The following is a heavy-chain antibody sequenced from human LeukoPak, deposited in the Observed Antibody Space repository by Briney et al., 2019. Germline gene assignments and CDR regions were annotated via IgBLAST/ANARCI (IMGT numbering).Heavy chain of an antibody. Sequence: GGSLRLSFAASGFTFSSYAMNWVSQAPGKGLEWVSGISGSGGSTFYADSVKGRFTISRDNSKNTLYLQMNSLRAEDTAVYYCAKTSYYDSSGYYFDPFDYWGQGTLVTVSS. CDR2: ISGSGGST. CDR1: GFTFSSYA. D-gene: IGHD3-22*01. V-gene: IGHV3-23*01. J-gene: IGHJ4*02. CDR3: AKTSYYDSSGYYFDPFDY.